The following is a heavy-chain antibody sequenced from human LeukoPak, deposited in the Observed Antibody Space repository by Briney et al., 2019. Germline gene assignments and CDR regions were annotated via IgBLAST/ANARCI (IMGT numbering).Heavy chain of an antibody. CDR3: ARANYGSGWYYFDY. J-gene: IGHJ4*02. CDR1: GFTFSSYS. V-gene: IGHV3-48*02. D-gene: IGHD3-10*01. Sequence: GGSLRLSCAASGFTFSSYSMNWVRQAPGKGLEWVSYISSGSSTIYFADSVKARFTISRDNAKNSLYLQMNSLRDDDTAVYYCARANYGSGWYYFDYWGQGSLVTVSS. CDR2: ISSGSSTI.